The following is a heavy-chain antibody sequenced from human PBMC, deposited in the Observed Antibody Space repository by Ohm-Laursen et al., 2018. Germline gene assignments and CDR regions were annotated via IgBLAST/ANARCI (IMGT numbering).Heavy chain of an antibody. V-gene: IGHV3-48*03. D-gene: IGHD4-17*01. Sequence: SLRLSCAASGFTFSSYEMNWVRQAPGKGLEWVSHIRSSSSTIYYAGSVKGRFTISRDNAKNSLYLQMDSLRAEDTAVYYCARGHGDYYFDYWGQGTLVTVSS. CDR3: ARGHGDYYFDY. CDR1: GFTFSSYE. J-gene: IGHJ4*02. CDR2: IRSSSSTI.